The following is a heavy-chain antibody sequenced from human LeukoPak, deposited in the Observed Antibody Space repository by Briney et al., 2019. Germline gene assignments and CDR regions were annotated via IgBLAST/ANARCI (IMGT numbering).Heavy chain of an antibody. CDR1: GFTVSSNY. J-gene: IGHJ4*02. Sequence: PGGSLRLSCAASGFTVSSNYMNWVRQAPGKGLEWVSVIYSGGSTYYADSVKGRFTISRDNSKNTLYLQMNSLRAEDTAVYYCARVPLSGSYIDYWGQGTLVTVSS. D-gene: IGHD1-26*01. V-gene: IGHV3-53*01. CDR3: ARVPLSGSYIDY. CDR2: IYSGGST.